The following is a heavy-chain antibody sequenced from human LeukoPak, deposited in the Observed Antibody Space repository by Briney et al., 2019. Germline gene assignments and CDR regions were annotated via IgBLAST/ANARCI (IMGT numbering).Heavy chain of an antibody. Sequence: GGSLRLSCAASGFTFSSYGMNWVRQAPGKGLEWVSYISSSGSTIYYADSVKGRFTISRDNAKNSLYLQMNSLRAEDTAVYYCARGWTTGLFDPWGQGTLVTVSS. V-gene: IGHV3-48*04. CDR1: GFTFSSYG. CDR3: ARGWTTGLFDP. J-gene: IGHJ5*02. CDR2: ISSSGSTI. D-gene: IGHD4-17*01.